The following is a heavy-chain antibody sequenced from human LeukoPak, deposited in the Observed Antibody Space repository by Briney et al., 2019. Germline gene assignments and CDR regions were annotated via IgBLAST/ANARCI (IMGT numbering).Heavy chain of an antibody. J-gene: IGHJ4*02. CDR1: GGSISGYY. CDR3: ARARITGTDYFDY. CDR2: IYYSGST. V-gene: IGHV4-59*01. Sequence: SETLSLTCTVSGGSISGYYWSWIRQPPGKGLEWIGYIYYSGSTNYNPSLKSRVTISVDTSKNQFSLKLNSVTAADTAVYYCARARITGTDYFDYWGQGTLVTVSS. D-gene: IGHD1-7*01.